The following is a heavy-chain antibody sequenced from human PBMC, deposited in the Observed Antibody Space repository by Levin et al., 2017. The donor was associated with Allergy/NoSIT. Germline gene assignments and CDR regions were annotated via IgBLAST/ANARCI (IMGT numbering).Heavy chain of an antibody. V-gene: IGHV4-39*07. D-gene: IGHD5/OR15-5a*01. CDR1: GDSISTSGYY. CDR3: ARGSRAYYFDY. Sequence: SETLSLTCTVSGDSISTSGYYWGWIRQPPGKGLEWIGSIYYSGSTYYNPSLKSRVTISVDTSKNQFSLKLSSVTAADTAVYYCARGSRAYYFDYWGQGTLVTVSS. CDR2: IYYSGST. J-gene: IGHJ4*02.